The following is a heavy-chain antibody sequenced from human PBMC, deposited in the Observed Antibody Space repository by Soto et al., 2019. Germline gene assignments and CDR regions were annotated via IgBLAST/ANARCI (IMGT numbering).Heavy chain of an antibody. D-gene: IGHD6-13*01. CDR3: AREGSSSWYLSDSPNYYYYGMDV. CDR2: IYHSGST. J-gene: IGHJ6*02. Sequence: PWETLSLTCAVSGYSISSGYYWGWIRQPPGKGLEWIGSIYHSGSTYYNPSLKSRVTISVDTSKNQFSLKLSSVTAADTAVYYCAREGSSSWYLSDSPNYYYYGMDVWGQGTTVTVSS. CDR1: GYSISSGYY. V-gene: IGHV4-38-2*02.